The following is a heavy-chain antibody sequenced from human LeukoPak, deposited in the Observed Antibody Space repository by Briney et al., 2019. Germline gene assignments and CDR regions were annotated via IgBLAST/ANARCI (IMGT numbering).Heavy chain of an antibody. CDR1: GFTFSSYW. CDR3: ARRSYRGVITVYYYYYMDV. Sequence: PGGSLRLSCAASGFTFSSYWMSWVRQAPGKGLEWVANIKQDGGEKYYVDSVKGRFTISRDNAKNSVYLQMNRLRVEDTAVYYCARRSYRGVITVYYYYYMDVWGKGTPVTVSS. CDR2: IKQDGGEK. D-gene: IGHD3-16*02. J-gene: IGHJ6*03. V-gene: IGHV3-7*01.